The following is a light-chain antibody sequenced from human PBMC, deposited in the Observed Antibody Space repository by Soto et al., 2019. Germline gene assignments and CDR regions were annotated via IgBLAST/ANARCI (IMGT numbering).Light chain of an antibody. CDR1: SSDVGGYNY. CDR2: EVS. Sequence: QSVLAQPTSVSGSPGQSIAISCTGTSSDVGGYNYVSWYQQYPGKVPKLMIFEVSNRPSGVSNRFSGSKSGNTASLTISGLQAEDEADYFCSSYTSGSTLVLFGGGTKLTVL. V-gene: IGLV2-14*01. CDR3: SSYTSGSTLVL. J-gene: IGLJ2*01.